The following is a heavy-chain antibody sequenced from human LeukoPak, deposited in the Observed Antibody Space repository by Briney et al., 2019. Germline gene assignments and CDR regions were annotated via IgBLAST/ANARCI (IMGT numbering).Heavy chain of an antibody. CDR3: AREYIAAAGVFDY. J-gene: IGHJ4*02. V-gene: IGHV4-31*03. D-gene: IGHD6-13*01. Sequence: SQTLSLTCTVSGGSISSGGYYWSWIRQHPGKGLEWIGYIYYSGSTYYNPSLKSRVTISVDTSKNQFSLKLSSVTAADTAVYYCAREYIAAAGVFDYWGQGTLLSPSS. CDR2: IYYSGST. CDR1: GGSISSGGYY.